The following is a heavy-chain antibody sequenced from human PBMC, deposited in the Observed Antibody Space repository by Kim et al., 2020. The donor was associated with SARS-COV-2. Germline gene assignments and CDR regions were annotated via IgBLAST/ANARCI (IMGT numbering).Heavy chain of an antibody. D-gene: IGHD2-15*01. CDR3: ARVYGGSYYGLDV. Sequence: GGSLRLSCAASGLTFSDHYMHWVRQTPGKGLEWVGRIRDKARSYTTEYAAPVKGRFTISRDDSKKSLYLQMNSLKTEDTAVYYCARVYGGSYYGLDVLG. V-gene: IGHV3-72*01. J-gene: IGHJ6*01. CDR1: GLTFSDHY. CDR2: IRDKARSYTT.